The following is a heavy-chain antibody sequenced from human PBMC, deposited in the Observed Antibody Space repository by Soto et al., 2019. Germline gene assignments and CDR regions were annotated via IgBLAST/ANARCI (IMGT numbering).Heavy chain of an antibody. D-gene: IGHD3-22*01. CDR3: ARRISKVANYYVSSGYYCPSFDY. CDR1: GGSFSGYY. J-gene: IGHJ4*02. Sequence: SETLSLTCAVYGGSFSGYYWSWIRQPPGKGLEWIGEINHSGSTNYNPSLKSRVTISVDTSKNQFSLKLSSVTAADTAVYYCARRISKVANYYVSSGYYCPSFDYWGQGTLVTVSS. CDR2: INHSGST. V-gene: IGHV4-34*01.